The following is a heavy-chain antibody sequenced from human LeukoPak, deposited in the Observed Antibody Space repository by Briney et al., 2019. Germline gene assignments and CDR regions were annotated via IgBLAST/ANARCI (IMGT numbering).Heavy chain of an antibody. CDR1: GFTVSDHY. J-gene: IGHJ3*02. Sequence: GGSLRLSCAASGFTVSDHYMSWVRQAPGKGLESVSLIYSGATTLYADSVKGRFTISRDNSKNTLYLQMNSLRAEDTAVYYCARDRHQGAFDMWGQGTMVIVSS. D-gene: IGHD2-2*01. CDR2: IYSGATT. CDR3: ARDRHQGAFDM. V-gene: IGHV3-53*01.